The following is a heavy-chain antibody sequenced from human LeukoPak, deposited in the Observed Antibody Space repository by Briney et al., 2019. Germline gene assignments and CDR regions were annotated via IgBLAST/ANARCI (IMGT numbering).Heavy chain of an antibody. CDR2: IYTSGST. Sequence: SQTLSLTCTVSGGSISSGRYYWNWIRQPAGKGLEWIGRIYTSGSTNYNPSLKSRVTISVDTSKNQFSLKLSSVTAADTAVYYCARSPTYYYDSSGSQYYFDYWGQGTLVTVSS. CDR1: GGSISSGRYY. V-gene: IGHV4-61*02. J-gene: IGHJ4*02. CDR3: ARSPTYYYDSSGSQYYFDY. D-gene: IGHD3-22*01.